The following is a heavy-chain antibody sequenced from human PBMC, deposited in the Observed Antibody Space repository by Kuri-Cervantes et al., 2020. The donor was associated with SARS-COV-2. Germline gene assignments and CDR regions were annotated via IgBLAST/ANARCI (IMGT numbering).Heavy chain of an antibody. CDR3: AKVETASLDY. CDR1: GFTFSDFY. V-gene: IGHV3-11*04. Sequence: LSLTCAASGFTFSDFYMSWIRQAPGKGLEWVSYISGSSSTIYYADSVKGRFTISSDNSKNSLYLEMNSLRPEDTAVYYCAKVETASLDYWGQGTLVTVSS. J-gene: IGHJ4*02. CDR2: ISGSSSTI. D-gene: IGHD3-3*01.